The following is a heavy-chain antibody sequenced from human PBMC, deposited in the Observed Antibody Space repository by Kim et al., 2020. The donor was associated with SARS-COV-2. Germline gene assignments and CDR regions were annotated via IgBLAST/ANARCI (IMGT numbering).Heavy chain of an antibody. CDR3: AKAYSSGWHWYYYGLDV. D-gene: IGHD6-19*01. CDR1: GFTLSSYA. CDR2: IGNSGYGT. J-gene: IGHJ6*02. V-gene: IGHV3-23*01. Sequence: GGSLRLSCAASGFTLSSYAMTWVRQAPGKGLEWVSGIGNSGYGTNYADSVKGRFTISRDSSKSTLYLQMNSLRAEDTAVYYCAKAYSSGWHWYYYGLDVWGQGTPVTVSS.